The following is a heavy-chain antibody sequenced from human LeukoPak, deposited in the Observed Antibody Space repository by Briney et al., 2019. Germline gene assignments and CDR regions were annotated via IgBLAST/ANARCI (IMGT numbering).Heavy chain of an antibody. CDR2: ISGSGGST. CDR1: GFTFSSYA. V-gene: IGHV3-23*01. J-gene: IGHJ6*03. Sequence: PGGSLRLSCAASGFTFSSYAMSWVRQAPGKGLEWVSAISGSGGSTYYADSVKGRFTISRDNSKNTLYLQMNSLRAEDTAVYYCAKVPYSEYYYYYYYMDVWGKGTTVTVSS. D-gene: IGHD4-11*01. CDR3: AKVPYSEYYYYYYYMDV.